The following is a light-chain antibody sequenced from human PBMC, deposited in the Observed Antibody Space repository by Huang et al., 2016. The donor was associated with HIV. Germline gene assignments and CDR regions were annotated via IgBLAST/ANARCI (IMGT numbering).Light chain of an antibody. V-gene: IGKV1-39*01. Sequence: DIQMTQSPSSLSASVGDRISITFRASQTISTFLNWYQQKPGKAPKLLIYAASNLQSGVSSRFSGTGSGTLFTLTVTGLLPDDFATYFCQQTSSVPLTFGGGTKVEMK. CDR3: QQTSSVPLT. CDR2: AAS. CDR1: QTISTF. J-gene: IGKJ4*01.